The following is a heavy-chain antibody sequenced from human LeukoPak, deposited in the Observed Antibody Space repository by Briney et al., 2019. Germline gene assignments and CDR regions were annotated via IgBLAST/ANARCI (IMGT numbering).Heavy chain of an antibody. J-gene: IGHJ5*02. CDR2: ISGSGGSR. CDR3: AKGTRVPAAINWFDP. Sequence: GGSLRLSCAAYAFTFSSYAIRWVRQAPGRGREWDSAISGSGGSRYYGDSVKVRCTISRDNSKNTLYLQMISLRAEDTAVYYCAKGTRVPAAINWFDPWGQGTLVTVSS. D-gene: IGHD2-2*02. CDR1: AFTFSSYA. V-gene: IGHV3-23*01.